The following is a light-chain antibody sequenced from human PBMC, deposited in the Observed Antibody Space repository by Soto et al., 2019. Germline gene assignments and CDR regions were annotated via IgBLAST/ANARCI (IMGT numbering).Light chain of an antibody. CDR3: QQLNSYPIT. V-gene: IGKV1-5*01. CDR1: QSISSW. CDR2: DAS. Sequence: GDRVTITCRASQSISSWLAWYQQKPGKAPKLLIYDASSLESGVPSRFSGSGSGTEFTLTISSLQPADFATYYCQQLNSYPITFGQGTRLEIK. J-gene: IGKJ5*01.